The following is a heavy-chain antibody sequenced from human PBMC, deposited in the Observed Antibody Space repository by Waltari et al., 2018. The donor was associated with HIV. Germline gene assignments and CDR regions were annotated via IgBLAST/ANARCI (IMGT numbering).Heavy chain of an antibody. J-gene: IGHJ5*02. Sequence: EVQLVESGGGLVQPGGSLRLSCAASGFTFSSYSMNWVRQAPGKGLEWVSYISSSSSTIYYADSVKGRFTISRDNAKNSLYLQMNSRRAEDTAVYYCARGGRGGWRNWFDPWGQGTLVTVSS. CDR3: ARGGRGGWRNWFDP. D-gene: IGHD6-19*01. V-gene: IGHV3-48*04. CDR1: GFTFSSYS. CDR2: ISSSSSTI.